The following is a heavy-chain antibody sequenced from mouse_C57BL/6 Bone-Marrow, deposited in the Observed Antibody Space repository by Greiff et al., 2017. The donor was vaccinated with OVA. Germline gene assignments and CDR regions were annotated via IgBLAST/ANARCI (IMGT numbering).Heavy chain of an antibody. D-gene: IGHD1-1*01. V-gene: IGHV1-26*01. CDR3: ARGFCQYYGSSSYYAMDY. J-gene: IGHJ4*01. Sequence: VQLQQSGPELVKPGASVKISCKASGYTFTDYYMNWVKQSHGKSLEWIGDINPNNGGTSYNQKFKGKATLTVDKSSSTAYMELRSLTSEDSAVYYCARGFCQYYGSSSYYAMDYWGQGTSVTVSS. CDR1: GYTFTDYY. CDR2: INPNNGGT.